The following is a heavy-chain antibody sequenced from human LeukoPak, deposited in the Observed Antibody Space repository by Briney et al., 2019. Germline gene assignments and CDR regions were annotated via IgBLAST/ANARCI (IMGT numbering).Heavy chain of an antibody. CDR3: ARAHVAVAGRVSDAFDI. Sequence: SQTLSLTCAISGDSVSSNSAAWNWIRQSPSRGLEWLGRTYYRSKWYNDYAVSVKSRITINPDTSKNQFSLQLNSVTPEDTAVYYCARAHVAVAGRVSDAFDIWGQGTMVTVSS. J-gene: IGHJ3*02. CDR2: TYYRSKWYN. CDR1: GDSVSSNSAA. V-gene: IGHV6-1*01. D-gene: IGHD6-19*01.